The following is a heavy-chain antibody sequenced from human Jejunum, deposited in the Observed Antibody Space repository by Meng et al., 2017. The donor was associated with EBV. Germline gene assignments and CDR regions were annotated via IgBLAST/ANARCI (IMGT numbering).Heavy chain of an antibody. V-gene: IGHV4-61*01. CDR2: IYYSGST. D-gene: IGHD5-12*01. CDR3: AGLRYSGYDRAFDY. CDR1: GGSVNSGNVY. Sequence: EAGPSLLNPFENLSLTCTVSGGSVNSGNVYWSWIRQPPGKGLEWIGYIYYSGSTNYIPSLKSRVTISLDTSKNQFSLKLSSVTAADTAVYYCAGLRYSGYDRAFDYWGQGALVTVSS. J-gene: IGHJ4*02.